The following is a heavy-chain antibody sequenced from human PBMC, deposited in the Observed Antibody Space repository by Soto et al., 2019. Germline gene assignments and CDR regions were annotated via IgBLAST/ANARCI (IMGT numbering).Heavy chain of an antibody. V-gene: IGHV3-48*03. CDR3: ARRASR. CDR2: IHPSGHPI. CDR1: GFTFSSSE. D-gene: IGHD1-26*01. J-gene: IGHJ3*01. Sequence: GGSLRLSCAVSGFTFSSSEMYWVRQAPGKGLEWTSYIHPSGHPIFYADSVKGRFTISRDNANNSLFLQMNSLRAEDTAVYYCARRASRWGQGTMVTVSS.